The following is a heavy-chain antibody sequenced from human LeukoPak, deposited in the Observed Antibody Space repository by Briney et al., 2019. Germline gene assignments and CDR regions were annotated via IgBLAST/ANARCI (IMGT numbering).Heavy chain of an antibody. CDR3: ARMGDYHLVSFFDY. CDR1: GYTFTSYG. V-gene: IGHV1-18*01. D-gene: IGHD4/OR15-4a*01. Sequence: ASVKVSCKSSGYTFTSYGFSWVRQAPGQGLEWMGWISAYDGNIKYAQKFQGRVTMTTDTSTSTVYMELWSLRSDDTAVYYCARMGDYHLVSFFDYWGQGTLVTVSS. J-gene: IGHJ4*02. CDR2: ISAYDGNI.